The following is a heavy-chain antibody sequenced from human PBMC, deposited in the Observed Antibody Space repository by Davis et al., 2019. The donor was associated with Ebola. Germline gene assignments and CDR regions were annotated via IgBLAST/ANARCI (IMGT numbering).Heavy chain of an antibody. CDR2: FNPEDGEA. V-gene: IGHV1-24*01. J-gene: IGHJ4*02. D-gene: IGHD2-2*02. CDR1: AHSLTKVS. CDR3: ATIGHCSSSSCYTPHFDY. Sequence: ASVLVSCKAAAHSLTKVSIHWVRQPPGKGLEWVGGFNPEDGEAIYPQRFRGRVTMIEDTSTDVALMELINLTSEATAVYYCATIGHCSSSSCYTPHFDYWGQGTLVTVSS.